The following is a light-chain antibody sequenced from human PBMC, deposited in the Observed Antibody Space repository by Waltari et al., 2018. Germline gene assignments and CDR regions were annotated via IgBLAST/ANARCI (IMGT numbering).Light chain of an antibody. CDR2: WAS. CDR1: QNILSNSNNKNY. Sequence: DIVMTQSPDSLAVSLGERATVNCTSSQNILSNSNNKNYLSWHQQKPGHPPKLLIYWASIRQSGVPDRFSGSGSGTDFTLTISSLQAEDVAVYFCQQYYSTPQTFGQGTKVEIK. J-gene: IGKJ1*01. CDR3: QQYYSTPQT. V-gene: IGKV4-1*01.